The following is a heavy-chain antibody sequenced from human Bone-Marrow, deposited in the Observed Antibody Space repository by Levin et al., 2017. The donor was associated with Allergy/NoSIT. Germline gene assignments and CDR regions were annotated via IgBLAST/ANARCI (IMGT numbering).Heavy chain of an antibody. Sequence: SETLSLTCTVSGDSIISATYYWGWVRQPPGKGLEWIGSVYFSASTYLSPFLKSRVTMSVDTSRSHFSLNLSSVTAADTAVYYCARVPALRFLDWFLDYWGRGVLVTVSS. CDR2: VYFSAST. D-gene: IGHD3-9*01. V-gene: IGHV4-39*02. CDR1: GDSIISATYY. CDR3: ARVPALRFLDWFLDY. J-gene: IGHJ4*02.